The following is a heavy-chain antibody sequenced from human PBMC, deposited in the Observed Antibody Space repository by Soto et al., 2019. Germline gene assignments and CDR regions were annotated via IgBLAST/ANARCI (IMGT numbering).Heavy chain of an antibody. V-gene: IGHV3-9*01. CDR1: GFTFDDYA. CDR2: ISWNSDDI. CDR3: AKDITGGSYYYGMDV. J-gene: IGHJ6*02. D-gene: IGHD1-26*01. Sequence: EVQLVESGGGLVQPGGSLRLSCAASGFTFDDYAMHWVRQAPGKGREWVSDISWNSDDINYADSVKGRFTISRDNAKNSLYLQMNSLKPEDTALYFCAKDITGGSYYYGMDVWGQGTTVTVSS.